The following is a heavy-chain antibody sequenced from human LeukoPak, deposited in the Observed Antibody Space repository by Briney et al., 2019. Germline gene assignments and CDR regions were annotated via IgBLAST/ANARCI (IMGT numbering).Heavy chain of an antibody. CDR2: ISSSSSYI. CDR1: GFTFSSYS. J-gene: IGHJ6*03. Sequence: GGSLRLSCAASGFTFSSYSMNWVRQAPGKGLEWVSSISSSSSYIYYADSVKGRFTISRDNAKNSLYLQMNSLRAEDTAVYYCARVVIVVPAAIATPPRKYYYYMDVWGKGTTVTVSS. CDR3: ARVVIVVPAAIATPPRKYYYYMDV. V-gene: IGHV3-21*01. D-gene: IGHD2-2*01.